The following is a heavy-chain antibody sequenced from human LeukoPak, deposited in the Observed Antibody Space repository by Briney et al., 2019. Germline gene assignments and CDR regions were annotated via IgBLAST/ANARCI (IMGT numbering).Heavy chain of an antibody. D-gene: IGHD3-10*01. CDR1: GGSFSGYY. J-gene: IGHJ6*02. Sequence: PSETLSLTCAVYGGSFSGYYWSWIRQPPGKGLEWIGEINHSGSTNYNPSLKSRVTISVDTPKNQFSLKLSSVTAADTAVYYCARSTWFGVHYGMDVWGQGTTVTVSS. CDR3: ARSTWFGVHYGMDV. V-gene: IGHV4-34*01. CDR2: INHSGST.